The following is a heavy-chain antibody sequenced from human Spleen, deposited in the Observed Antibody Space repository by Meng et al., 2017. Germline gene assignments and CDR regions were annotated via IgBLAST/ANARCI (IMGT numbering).Heavy chain of an antibody. D-gene: IGHD2-15*01. CDR1: GFTFSSYS. CDR2: ISTSSSDI. CDR3: ARDARKTSGQTDPFDY. V-gene: IGHV3-21*01. Sequence: GESLKISCAASGFTFSSYSMNWVRQAPGKGLEWVSSISTSSSDIYYADSVKGRFTISRDNAKNSLYLQVSSLRAEDTAVYYCARDARKTSGQTDPFDYWGQGTLVTVSS. J-gene: IGHJ4*02.